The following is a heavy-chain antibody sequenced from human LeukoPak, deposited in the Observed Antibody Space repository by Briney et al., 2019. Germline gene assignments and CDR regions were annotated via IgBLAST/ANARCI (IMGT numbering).Heavy chain of an antibody. J-gene: IGHJ4*02. D-gene: IGHD5-12*01. Sequence: GGSLRLSRAASGFTVSSNYMSWVRQAPGKGLEWVSIIYSGGSTYYADSVKGRLTISRDNSKNTLYLQMISLRAEDTAVYYCAKSGYDRFDYWGQGTLVTVSS. CDR3: AKSGYDRFDY. CDR1: GFTVSSNY. V-gene: IGHV3-66*01. CDR2: IYSGGST.